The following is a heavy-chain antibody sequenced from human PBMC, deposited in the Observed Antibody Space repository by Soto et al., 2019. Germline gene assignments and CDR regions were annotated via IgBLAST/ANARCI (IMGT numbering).Heavy chain of an antibody. CDR2: FDPEGGET. D-gene: IGHD6-13*01. V-gene: IGHV1-24*01. Sequence: ASVKVSCKVSGYTLTELSMHWVRQAPGKGLEWMGGFDPEGGETIYAQKFQGRVTMTEDTSTDTAYMELSSLRSEDTAVYYCPTVEQTSYYFDYWGQGTLVTVSS. J-gene: IGHJ4*02. CDR3: PTVEQTSYYFDY. CDR1: GYTLTELS.